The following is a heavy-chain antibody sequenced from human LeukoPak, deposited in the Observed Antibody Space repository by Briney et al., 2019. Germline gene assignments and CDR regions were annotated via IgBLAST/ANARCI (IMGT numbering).Heavy chain of an antibody. D-gene: IGHD6-13*01. CDR1: GFTFSSYA. Sequence: PGGSLRLSCAASGFTFSSYAMSWVRQAPGKGLEWVSAISGSGGSTYYADSVKGRFTISRDNSKNTLYLQMNSLRAEDTAVHYCAKARKAENWFDPWGQGTLVTVSS. CDR3: AKARKAENWFDP. V-gene: IGHV3-23*01. CDR2: ISGSGGST. J-gene: IGHJ5*02.